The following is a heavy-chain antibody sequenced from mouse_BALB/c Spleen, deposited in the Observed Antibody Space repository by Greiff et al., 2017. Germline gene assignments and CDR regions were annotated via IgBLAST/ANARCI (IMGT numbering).Heavy chain of an antibody. CDR2: IDPANGNT. CDR1: GFNIKDTY. J-gene: IGHJ4*01. Sequence: VQLQQSGAELVKPGASVKLSCTASGFNIKDTYMHWVKQRPEQGLEWIGRIDPANGNTKYDPKFQGKATITADTSSNTAYLQLSSLTSEDTAVYYCARWLYDYDGGYAMDYWGQGTSVTVSS. D-gene: IGHD2-4*01. V-gene: IGHV14-3*02. CDR3: ARWLYDYDGGYAMDY.